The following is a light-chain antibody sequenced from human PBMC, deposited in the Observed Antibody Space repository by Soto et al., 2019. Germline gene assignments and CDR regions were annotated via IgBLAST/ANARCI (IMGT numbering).Light chain of an antibody. CDR3: CSYADTNTLI. Sequence: QSALTQPRSVSGSPGQSVTISCTGTSNDVGGHSHVSWYQQHPGKAPKVMIYDVTKRPSGVPDRFSGSKSGNTASLTISGLQAEDEAEDHCCSYADTNTLIFGGGTKLTVL. V-gene: IGLV2-11*01. CDR1: SNDVGGHSH. CDR2: DVT. J-gene: IGLJ2*01.